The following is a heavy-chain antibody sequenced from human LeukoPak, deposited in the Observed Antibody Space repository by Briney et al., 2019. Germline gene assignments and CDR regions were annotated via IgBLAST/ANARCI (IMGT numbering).Heavy chain of an antibody. CDR1: GFTFGNSW. Sequence: PGGSLRLSCAASGFTFGNSWMNWVRHAPGKRLVWVSRINTDGSDTTYADSVKGRFTIFRDNAKNTLYLQMNSLRAEDSAVYYCANSYSPPHYWGQGTLVTVS. V-gene: IGHV3-74*01. CDR2: INTDGSDT. CDR3: ANSYSPPHY. J-gene: IGHJ4*02. D-gene: IGHD3-10*01.